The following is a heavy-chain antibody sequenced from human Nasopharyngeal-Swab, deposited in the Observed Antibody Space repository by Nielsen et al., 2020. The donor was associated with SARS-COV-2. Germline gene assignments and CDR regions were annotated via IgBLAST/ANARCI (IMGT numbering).Heavy chain of an antibody. D-gene: IGHD6-19*01. V-gene: IGHV3-33*01. CDR1: EFTFNGFV. Sequence: GESLKISCAASEFTFNGFVMHWVRQAPGEGLEAVAAIWSDGSNENYAKSVKGRFTISRDNFKNTLYLQMNSLRDEDTAVYYCAREGGTSGSWGYFDYWGRGLLVTVSS. J-gene: IGHJ4*02. CDR2: IWSDGSNE. CDR3: AREGGTSGSWGYFDY.